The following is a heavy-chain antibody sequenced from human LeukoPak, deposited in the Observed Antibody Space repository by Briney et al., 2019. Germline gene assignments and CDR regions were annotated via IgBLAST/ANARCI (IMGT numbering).Heavy chain of an antibody. Sequence: PSETLSLTCAVSGHSISSTNWGGWTRPPPGKGLEWIGYIYYSGTTYYNPSLKGRVTMSVDTSKNHFSLKLNSVTAVDTAVYYCASFGYSSGIDCWGQGTLVTVSS. J-gene: IGHJ4*02. CDR3: ASFGYSSGIDC. CDR2: IYYSGTT. V-gene: IGHV4-28*01. D-gene: IGHD6-19*01. CDR1: GHSISSTNW.